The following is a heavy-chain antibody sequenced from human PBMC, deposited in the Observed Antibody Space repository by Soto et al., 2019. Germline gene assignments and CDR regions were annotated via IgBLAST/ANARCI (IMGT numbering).Heavy chain of an antibody. CDR3: AKDSSSWSGGYYYYYGMDV. V-gene: IGHV3-23*01. CDR1: GFTFSSYA. D-gene: IGHD6-13*01. CDR2: ISGSGGST. J-gene: IGHJ6*02. Sequence: GSLRLSCAASGFTFSSYAMSWVRQAPGKGLEWVSAISGSGGSTYYADSVKGRFTISRDNSKNTLYLQMNSLRAEDTAVYYCAKDSSSWSGGYYYYYGMDVWGQGTTVTVSS.